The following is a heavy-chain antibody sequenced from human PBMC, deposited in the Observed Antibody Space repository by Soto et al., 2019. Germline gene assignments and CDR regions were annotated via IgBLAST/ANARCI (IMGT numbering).Heavy chain of an antibody. V-gene: IGHV1-8*01. Sequence: QVQLVQSGAEVKKPGASVKVSCKASGYTFTSYDINWVRQATGQGLEWMGWMNPNSGNTGYAQKFQGRVTMTRNTPRGTAYMERSSRRSEDTAVYYWAGGEDYFDYWGQGTLVTVSS. CDR2: MNPNSGNT. CDR3: AGGEDYFDY. J-gene: IGHJ4*02. CDR1: GYTFTSYD.